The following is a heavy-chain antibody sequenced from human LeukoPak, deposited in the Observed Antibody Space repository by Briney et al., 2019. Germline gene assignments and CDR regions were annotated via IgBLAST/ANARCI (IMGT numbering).Heavy chain of an antibody. D-gene: IGHD3-3*01. J-gene: IGHJ3*02. CDR2: ISSSSSII. CDR3: ARDLRTPFWSGYYSDAFDI. CDR1: GFTFSSYS. V-gene: IGHV3-48*04. Sequence: PRGSLRLPCAASGFTFSSYSMNWVRQAPGKGLEWVSYISSSSSIIYYADSVKGRFTISRDNAKNSLYLQMNSLRAEDTAVYYCARDLRTPFWSGYYSDAFDIWAKGQWSPSLQ.